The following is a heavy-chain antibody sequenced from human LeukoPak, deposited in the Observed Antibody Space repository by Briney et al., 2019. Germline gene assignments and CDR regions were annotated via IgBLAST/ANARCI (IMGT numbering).Heavy chain of an antibody. CDR3: AKDGYDYYDSSGYYRGFDP. CDR1: GFTFSSYW. Sequence: GGSLRLSCAASGFTFSSYWMSWVRQAPGKGLEWVANIKQDGSEKYYVDSVKGRFTISRDNAKNSLYLQMNSLRAEDTAVYYCAKDGYDYYDSSGYYRGFDPWGQGTLVTVSS. J-gene: IGHJ5*02. D-gene: IGHD3-22*01. V-gene: IGHV3-7*01. CDR2: IKQDGSEK.